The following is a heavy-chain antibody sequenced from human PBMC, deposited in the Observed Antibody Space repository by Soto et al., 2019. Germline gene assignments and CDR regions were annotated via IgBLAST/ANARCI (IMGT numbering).Heavy chain of an antibody. CDR3: ARIFRADTLAAPFDY. Sequence: SGPTLVNPTQTLTLTCTFSGFSLSTSGMCVSWIRQPPGKALEWLALIDWDDDKYYSTSLKTRLTISKDTSKNQVVLTMTNMDPVDTATYYRARIFRADTLAAPFDYWGQGTLVTVSS. D-gene: IGHD6-13*01. CDR2: IDWDDDK. V-gene: IGHV2-70*01. CDR1: GFSLSTSGMC. J-gene: IGHJ4*02.